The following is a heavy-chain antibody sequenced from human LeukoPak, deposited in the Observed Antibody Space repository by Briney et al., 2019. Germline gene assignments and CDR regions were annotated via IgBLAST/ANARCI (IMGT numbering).Heavy chain of an antibody. CDR3: AKSGSSGWYSPYWYFDL. Sequence: GESLRLSCAASGFTFSSYAMSWVRQAPGKGLEWVSAISGSGGSTYYADSVKGRFTISRDNSKNTLYLQMNSLRAEDTAVYYCAKSGSSGWYSPYWYFDLWGRGTLVTVSS. V-gene: IGHV3-23*01. J-gene: IGHJ2*01. D-gene: IGHD6-19*01. CDR1: GFTFSSYA. CDR2: ISGSGGST.